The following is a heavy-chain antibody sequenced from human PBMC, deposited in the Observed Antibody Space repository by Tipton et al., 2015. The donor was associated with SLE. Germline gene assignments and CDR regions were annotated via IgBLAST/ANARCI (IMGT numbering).Heavy chain of an antibody. V-gene: IGHV4-34*01. CDR1: GGSFSGYY. Sequence: TLSLTCAVYGGSFSGYYWSWIRQPPGKGLEWVGYISHSGSTYYNPSLKSRVTISVDRSKNQFSLKLSSVTAADTAVYYCASDNYVFDYWGQGTLVTVSS. CDR2: ISHSGST. J-gene: IGHJ4*02. CDR3: ASDNYVFDY. D-gene: IGHD4-11*01.